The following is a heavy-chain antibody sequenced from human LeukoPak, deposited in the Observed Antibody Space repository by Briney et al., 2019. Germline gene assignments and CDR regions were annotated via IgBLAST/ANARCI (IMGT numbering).Heavy chain of an antibody. V-gene: IGHV3-21*01. D-gene: IGHD2-2*01. Sequence: PGGSLRLSCAASGFTFSSYSMNWVRQAPGKGPEWVSSISSSSSYIYYADSVKGRFTISRDNAKNSLYLQMNSLRAVDTAVYYCARESQGYCSSTSCYALGAFDIWGQGTMVTVSS. CDR3: ARESQGYCSSTSCYALGAFDI. J-gene: IGHJ3*02. CDR2: ISSSSSYI. CDR1: GFTFSSYS.